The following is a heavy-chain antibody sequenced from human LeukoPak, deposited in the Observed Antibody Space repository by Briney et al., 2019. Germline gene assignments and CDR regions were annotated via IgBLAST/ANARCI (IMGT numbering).Heavy chain of an antibody. Sequence: GGSLRLSCAASGFTFSTYSMNWVRQAPGKGLEWVSYISGSSNTIYYADSVKGRFTISRDKAKNSLYLQMNSLRDEDTAVYYCARAVTTVTRGGLVFDYWGQGTLVTVSS. CDR3: ARAVTTVTRGGLVFDY. CDR2: ISGSSNTI. CDR1: GFTFSTYS. J-gene: IGHJ4*02. V-gene: IGHV3-48*02. D-gene: IGHD4-17*01.